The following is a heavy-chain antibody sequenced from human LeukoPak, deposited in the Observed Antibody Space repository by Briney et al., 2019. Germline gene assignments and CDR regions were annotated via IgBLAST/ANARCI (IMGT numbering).Heavy chain of an antibody. V-gene: IGHV3-23*01. CDR3: AREVYYYDSSGFYYSGGFGY. CDR2: ISGSGGST. D-gene: IGHD3-22*01. J-gene: IGHJ4*02. Sequence: PGGSLRLSCAASGFTFSSYAMNWVRQAPGKGLEWLSVISGSGGSTYYADSVKGRFTTSRDNAKNSLYLQMNSLRAEDTAVYYCAREVYYYDSSGFYYSGGFGYWGQGTLLTVSS. CDR1: GFTFSSYA.